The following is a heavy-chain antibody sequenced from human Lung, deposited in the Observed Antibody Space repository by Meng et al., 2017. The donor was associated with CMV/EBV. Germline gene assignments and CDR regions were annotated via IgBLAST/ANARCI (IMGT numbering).Heavy chain of an antibody. CDR2: IYHSGST. CDR1: GYSISSGYY. Sequence: SXTLSLTCTVSGYSISSGYYWGWVRQPPGRGLEWIGSIYHSGSTYYNPSLKSRVTISVDTSKNQFSLKLSSVTAAATAVYYCARARFDYWGQGTLVTVSS. J-gene: IGHJ4*02. V-gene: IGHV4-38-2*02. CDR3: ARARFDY.